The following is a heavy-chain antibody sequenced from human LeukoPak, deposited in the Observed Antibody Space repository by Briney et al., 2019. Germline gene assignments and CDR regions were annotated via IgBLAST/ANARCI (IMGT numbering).Heavy chain of an antibody. Sequence: PGGSLRLSCAASGFTFSSYSMNWVRQAPGKGLEWVANIKQDGSEKYYVDSVKGRFTISRDNAKNSLYLQMNSLRAEDTAVYYCARDSGRIDYWGQGTLVTVSS. CDR3: ARDSGRIDY. CDR1: GFTFSSYS. J-gene: IGHJ4*02. V-gene: IGHV3-7*01. CDR2: IKQDGSEK.